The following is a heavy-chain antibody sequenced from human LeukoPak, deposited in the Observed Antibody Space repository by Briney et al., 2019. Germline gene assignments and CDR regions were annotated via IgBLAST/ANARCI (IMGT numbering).Heavy chain of an antibody. D-gene: IGHD3-10*01. V-gene: IGHV1-2*02. J-gene: IGHJ4*02. CDR2: INPNSGGT. CDR3: ARGAHYYGSGSYYRD. CDR1: GYTFTSYY. Sequence: GASVKVSCKASGYTFTSYYMHWVRQAPGQGLEWMGWINPNSGGTNYAQKFQGRVTMTRDTSISTAYMELSRLRSDDTAVYYCARGAHYYGSGSYYRDWGQGTLVTVSS.